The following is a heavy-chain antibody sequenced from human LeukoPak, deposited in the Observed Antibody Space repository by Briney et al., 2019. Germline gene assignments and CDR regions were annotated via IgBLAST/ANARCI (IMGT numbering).Heavy chain of an antibody. V-gene: IGHV4-30-2*01. CDR3: ARASITMSIRFDP. CDR2: IYHSGST. Sequence: PSQTLSLTCAVSGGSISSGGYSWSWIRQPLGKGLEWIGYIYHSGSTYYNPSLKSRVTISVDRSKNQFSLKLSSVTAADTAVYYCARASITMSIRFDPWGQGTLVTVSS. CDR1: GGSISSGGYS. J-gene: IGHJ5*02. D-gene: IGHD3-10*02.